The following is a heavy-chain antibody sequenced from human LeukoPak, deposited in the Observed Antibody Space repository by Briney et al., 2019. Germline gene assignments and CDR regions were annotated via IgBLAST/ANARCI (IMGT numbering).Heavy chain of an antibody. V-gene: IGHV1-24*01. CDR2: FDPEDGET. D-gene: IGHD1-14*01. CDR1: GYTLTELS. CDR3: AKPTHVRGGPWFDP. Sequence: GASVKVSCKVSGYTLTELSMHWVRQAPGKGLEWMGGFDPEDGETIYAQKFLGRVTMTEDTSTDTAYMGLSSLRSEDTAVYYCAKPTHVRGGPWFDPWGQGTLVTVSS. J-gene: IGHJ5*02.